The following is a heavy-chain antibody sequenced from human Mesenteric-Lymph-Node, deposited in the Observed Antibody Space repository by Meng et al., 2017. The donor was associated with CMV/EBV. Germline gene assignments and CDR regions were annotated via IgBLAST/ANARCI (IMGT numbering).Heavy chain of an antibody. V-gene: IGHV3-7*01. J-gene: IGHJ4*02. CDR1: GFTFSTYW. Sequence: GGSLRLSCVASGFTFSTYWMAWVRQDPGKGLEWVANIKQDGSEKYYVDSVKGRFTISRDNAKNSLYLQMNSLRAEDTAVYYCATLSFAYWGQGTLVTVSS. CDR2: IKQDGSEK. CDR3: ATLSFAY.